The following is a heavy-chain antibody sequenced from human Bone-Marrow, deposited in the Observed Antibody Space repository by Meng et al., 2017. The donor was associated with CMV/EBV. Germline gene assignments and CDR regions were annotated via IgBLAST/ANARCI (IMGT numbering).Heavy chain of an antibody. CDR2: ISWHGGST. Sequence: GGSLTLSCAASGFTVADYTIHWVRQAPGKGLEWVSLISWHGGSTYYADSVKGRFTISRDNNKNSLYLQVNSLRTEDTVLYYCAKDRDANWGKKDYYYYGEDVWGQGTPVTVSS. J-gene: IGHJ6*02. D-gene: IGHD7-27*01. CDR1: GFTVADYT. CDR3: AKDRDANWGKKDYYYYGEDV. V-gene: IGHV3-43*01.